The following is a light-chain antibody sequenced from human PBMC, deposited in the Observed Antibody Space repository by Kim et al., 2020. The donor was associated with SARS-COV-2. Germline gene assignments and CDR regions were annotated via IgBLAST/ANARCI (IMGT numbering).Light chain of an antibody. J-gene: IGLJ2*01. V-gene: IGLV2-14*01. CDR2: DVS. Sequence: QSALTQPASVSGSPGQSITISCTGTSSDVGGHNTVSWYQQHPGKVPKVIIYDVSKRPSGVSNRISGSKSGNTASLTISGLQAEDEADYYCSSYASSSSVVFGGGTQLTVL. CDR1: SSDVGGHNT. CDR3: SSYASSSSVV.